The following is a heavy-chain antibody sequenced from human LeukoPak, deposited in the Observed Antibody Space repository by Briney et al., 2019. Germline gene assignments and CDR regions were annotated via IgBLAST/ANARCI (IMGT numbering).Heavy chain of an antibody. V-gene: IGHV3-30*02. Sequence: GGSLRLSCAASGFTFSSYGMHWVRQAPGKGLEGVAFIRYDGSNKYYADSVKGRFTISRDNFKNTLYLQMNSLRAEDTAVYYCAKPAVAGDENLDYWGQGTLVTVSS. J-gene: IGHJ4*02. D-gene: IGHD6-19*01. CDR1: GFTFSSYG. CDR2: IRYDGSNK. CDR3: AKPAVAGDENLDY.